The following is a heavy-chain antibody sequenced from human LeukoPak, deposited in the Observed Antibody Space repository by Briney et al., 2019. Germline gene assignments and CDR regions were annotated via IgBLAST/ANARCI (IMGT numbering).Heavy chain of an antibody. CDR3: AGALLVRGVSDAFDI. V-gene: IGHV3-48*03. Sequence: GSLRLSCAASGFTFSSYEMNWVRQAPGKGLEGVSYISSSGSTIYYADSVKGRFTISRDNAKNSLYLQMNSLRAEDTAVYYCAGALLVRGVSDAFDIWGQGTMVTVSS. CDR2: ISSSGSTI. D-gene: IGHD3-10*01. J-gene: IGHJ3*02. CDR1: GFTFSSYE.